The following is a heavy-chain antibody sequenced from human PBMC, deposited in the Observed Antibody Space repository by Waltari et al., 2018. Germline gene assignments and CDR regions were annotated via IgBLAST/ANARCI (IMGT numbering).Heavy chain of an antibody. CDR2: INTNTGNP. CDR1: GYTFTSYA. J-gene: IGHJ4*02. V-gene: IGHV7-4-1*02. Sequence: QVQLVQSGSELKKPGASVKVSCKASGYTFTSYAMNWVRQAPGQGLEWMGWINTNTGNPTYAKGFTGRFVFSLDTSVSTAYLQISSLKAEDTAVYYCARVESKRFLEWLLPSDYWGQGTLVTVSS. D-gene: IGHD3-3*01. CDR3: ARVESKRFLEWLLPSDY.